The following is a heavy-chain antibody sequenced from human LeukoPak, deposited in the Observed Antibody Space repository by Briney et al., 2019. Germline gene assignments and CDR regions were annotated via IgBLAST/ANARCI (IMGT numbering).Heavy chain of an antibody. Sequence: SETLSLTCTVSGGSISSSDNYWGWIRQPPGKTLEWIGSLSYSGTTNYNPSLKSRAAISLDMSKNQFSLKLSSVTAADTAVYYCARGDLDWTNTHYFDYWGQGTLVTVSS. J-gene: IGHJ4*02. CDR1: GGSISSSDNY. CDR3: ARGDLDWTNTHYFDY. V-gene: IGHV4-39*07. CDR2: LSYSGTT. D-gene: IGHD3-9*01.